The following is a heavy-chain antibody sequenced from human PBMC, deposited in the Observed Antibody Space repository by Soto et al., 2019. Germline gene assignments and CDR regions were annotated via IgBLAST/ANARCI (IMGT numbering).Heavy chain of an antibody. Sequence: ASVKVSCKASGYTFTSYDINWVRQATGQGLEWMGWMNPNSGNTGYAQKFQGRVTMTRDTSISTAYMELSSLRSEDTAVYYCERVTMVRGVITPFNWFDPWGQGTLVTVSS. V-gene: IGHV1-8*01. CDR2: MNPNSGNT. CDR1: GYTFTSYD. CDR3: ERVTMVRGVITPFNWFDP. D-gene: IGHD3-10*01. J-gene: IGHJ5*02.